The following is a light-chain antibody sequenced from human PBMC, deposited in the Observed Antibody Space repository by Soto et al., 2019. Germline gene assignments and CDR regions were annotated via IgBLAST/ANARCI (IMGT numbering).Light chain of an antibody. Sequence: QSALTQPASVSGSPGQSITISCTGTISDVGGYDYVSWYQQHPGKAPKLMIYDVSNRTSGVSNRFSGSKSGNTASLTISGLQADDEADYYCSSYTTSSTYVFGTGTKLTVL. V-gene: IGLV2-14*01. CDR2: DVS. CDR1: ISDVGGYDY. J-gene: IGLJ1*01. CDR3: SSYTTSSTYV.